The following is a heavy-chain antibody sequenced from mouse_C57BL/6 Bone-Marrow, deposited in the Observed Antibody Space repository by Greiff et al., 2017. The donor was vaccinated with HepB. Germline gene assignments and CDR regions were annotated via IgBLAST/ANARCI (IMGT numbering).Heavy chain of an antibody. CDR1: GYTFTDYY. V-gene: IGHV1-76*01. D-gene: IGHD2-3*01. CDR2: IYPGSGNT. Sequence: QVQLKQSGAELVRPGASVKLSCKASGYTFTDYYINWVKQRPGQGLEWIARIYPGSGNTYYNEKFKGKATLTAEKSSSTAYMQLSSLTSEDSAVYFCARGRGWLLRGFDVWGTGTTVTVSS. CDR3: ARGRGWLLRGFDV. J-gene: IGHJ1*03.